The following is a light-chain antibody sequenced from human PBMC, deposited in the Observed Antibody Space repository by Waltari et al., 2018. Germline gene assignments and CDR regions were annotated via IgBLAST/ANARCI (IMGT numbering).Light chain of an antibody. V-gene: IGKV1-5*01. CDR1: QSVSDW. CDR2: DVS. Sequence: DIQMTQSPSTLSASVGDRVTITCRASQSVSDWLAWYQQKPGKAPELLIFDVSTLKSGVPSRFSGRGSGTEFTLTISSLQPDDFATYYCQHYSHSSPLTFGQGTKVEIK. J-gene: IGKJ1*01. CDR3: QHYSHSSPLT.